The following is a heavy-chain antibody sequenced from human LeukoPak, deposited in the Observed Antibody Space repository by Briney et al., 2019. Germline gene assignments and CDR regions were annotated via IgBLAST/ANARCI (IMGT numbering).Heavy chain of an antibody. V-gene: IGHV3-23*01. CDR3: ASGGYSYGFGY. Sequence: GGSLRLSCAASGFTFSSYAMSWVRQAPGKGLEWVSTISGSGGSTYYADSMKGRFTISRDNSKNTLYLQMNSLRAEDTAVYYCASGGYSYGFGYWGQGTLVTVSS. J-gene: IGHJ4*02. CDR2: ISGSGGST. CDR1: GFTFSSYA. D-gene: IGHD5-18*01.